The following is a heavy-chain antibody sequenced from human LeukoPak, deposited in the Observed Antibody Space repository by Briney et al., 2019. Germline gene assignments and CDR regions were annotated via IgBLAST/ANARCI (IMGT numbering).Heavy chain of an antibody. CDR3: ARSPYDFWSGYSYGMDV. CDR1: GYTFTSYD. D-gene: IGHD3-3*01. CDR2: MNPNSGNT. V-gene: IGHV1-8*01. Sequence: ASVKVSCKASGYTFTSYDINWVRQATGQGLEWMGWMNPNSGNTGYAQKFQGRVTMTRNTSISTAYTELSSLRSEDTAVYYCARSPYDFWSGYSYGMDVWGQGTTVTVSS. J-gene: IGHJ6*02.